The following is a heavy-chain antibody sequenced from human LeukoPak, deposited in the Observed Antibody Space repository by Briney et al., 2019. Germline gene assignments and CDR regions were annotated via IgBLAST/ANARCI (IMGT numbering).Heavy chain of an antibody. CDR2: IIPILGIA. J-gene: IGHJ6*02. D-gene: IGHD2-15*01. V-gene: IGHV1-69*04. Sequence: ASVKVSCKASGGTFSSYAISWVRQAPGQGLEWMGRIIPILGIANYAQKFQGRVTITADKSTSTAYMELSSLRSEDTAVYYRARGVVVPYGMDVWGQGTTVTVSS. CDR3: ARGVVVPYGMDV. CDR1: GGTFSSYA.